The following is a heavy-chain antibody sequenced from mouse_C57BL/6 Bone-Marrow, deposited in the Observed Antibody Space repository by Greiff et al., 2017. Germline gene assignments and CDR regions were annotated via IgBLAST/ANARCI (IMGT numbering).Heavy chain of an antibody. V-gene: IGHV5-6*01. CDR2: ISSGGSYT. CDR1: GFTFSSYG. D-gene: IGHD1-1*01. J-gene: IGHJ2*01. Sequence: EVQVVESGGDLVKPGGSLKLSCAASGFTFSSYGMSWVRQTPDKRLEWVATISSGGSYTYYPDSVKGRFTISRDNAKNTLYLQMSSLKSEDTAMYYCARHLGSSFDYWGQGTTLTVSS. CDR3: ARHLGSSFDY.